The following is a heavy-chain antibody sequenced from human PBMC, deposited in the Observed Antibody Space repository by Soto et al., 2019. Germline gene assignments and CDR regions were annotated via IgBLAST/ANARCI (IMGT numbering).Heavy chain of an antibody. CDR1: GFTSSSYA. J-gene: IGHJ4*02. CDR3: ARASYYDFWSGYYTTNGY. CDR2: ISYDGSNK. D-gene: IGHD3-3*01. Sequence: GGSLRLSCAASGFTSSSYAMHWVRQAPGKGLEWVAVISYDGSNKYYADSVKGRFTISRDNSKNTLYLQMNSLRAEDTAVYYCARASYYDFWSGYYTTNGYWGQGTLVTVSS. V-gene: IGHV3-30-3*01.